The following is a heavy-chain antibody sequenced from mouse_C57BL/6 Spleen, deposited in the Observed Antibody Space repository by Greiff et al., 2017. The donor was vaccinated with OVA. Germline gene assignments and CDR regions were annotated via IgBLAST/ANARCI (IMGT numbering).Heavy chain of an antibody. V-gene: IGHV5-4*01. J-gene: IGHJ3*01. CDR3: AREDYYGSSYAFAY. Sequence: EVHLVESGGGLVKPGGSLKLSCAASGFTFSSYAMSWVRQTPEKRLEWVATISDGGSYTYYPDNVKGRFTISRDNAKNNLYLQMSHLKSEDTAMYYCAREDYYGSSYAFAYWGQGTLVTVSA. CDR2: ISDGGSYT. CDR1: GFTFSSYA. D-gene: IGHD1-1*01.